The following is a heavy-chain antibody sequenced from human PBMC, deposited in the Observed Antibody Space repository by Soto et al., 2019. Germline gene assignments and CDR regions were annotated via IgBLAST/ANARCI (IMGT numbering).Heavy chain of an antibody. CDR1: GGTFSSYG. Sequence: SVKVSCKAPGGTFSSYGISRVRQAPGQGLEWMGGISPMVGMANYAERFQGRVTITADESTSTAHMELRSLTSEDTATYYCAREGYNSGRDPLDIWGQGTMVTVSS. J-gene: IGHJ3*02. CDR3: AREGYNSGRDPLDI. CDR2: ISPMVGMA. V-gene: IGHV1-69*10. D-gene: IGHD6-19*01.